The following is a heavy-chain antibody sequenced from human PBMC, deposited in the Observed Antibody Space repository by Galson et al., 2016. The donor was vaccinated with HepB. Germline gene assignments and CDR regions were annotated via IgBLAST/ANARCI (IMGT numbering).Heavy chain of an antibody. Sequence: SVKVSCKASGGTFSTYAITWVRQAPGQGLEWMGGIIPIFGTANYAQKFQGRVTITADESTSTAYMELSSLRSEDTAVYYCARDRGKVVVIQYYYYGMDVWGQGTTVTVSS. CDR1: GGTFSTYA. V-gene: IGHV1-69*13. CDR2: IIPIFGTA. J-gene: IGHJ6*02. D-gene: IGHD3-22*01. CDR3: ARDRGKVVVIQYYYYGMDV.